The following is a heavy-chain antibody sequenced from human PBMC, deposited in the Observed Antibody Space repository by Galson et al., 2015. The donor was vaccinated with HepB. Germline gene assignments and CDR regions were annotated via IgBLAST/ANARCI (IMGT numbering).Heavy chain of an antibody. CDR1: GYTFTNYG. Sequence: SVKVSCKASGYTFTNYGINWLRQAPGQGLEWMGWISAYNGNTNSAQNLQGRVTMTTDTSTSTAYMELRSLISDDTAMYYCARGGKYSDSGTQYFDYWGQGTLVTVSS. V-gene: IGHV1-18*01. CDR3: ARGGKYSDSGTQYFDY. J-gene: IGHJ4*02. D-gene: IGHD5-12*01. CDR2: ISAYNGNT.